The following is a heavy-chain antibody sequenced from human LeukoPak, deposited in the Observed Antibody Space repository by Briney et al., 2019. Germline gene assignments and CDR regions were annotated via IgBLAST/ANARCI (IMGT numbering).Heavy chain of an antibody. V-gene: IGHV4-34*01. Sequence: PSETLSLTCAVYGGSFSGYYWSWIRQPPGKGLEWIGEINHSGSTNYNPSLKSRVTISVDTSKNQFSLKPSSVTAADTAVYYCARVWNSGYEYYFDYWGQGTLVTVSS. J-gene: IGHJ4*02. CDR2: INHSGST. CDR3: ARVWNSGYEYYFDY. CDR1: GGSFSGYY. D-gene: IGHD5-12*01.